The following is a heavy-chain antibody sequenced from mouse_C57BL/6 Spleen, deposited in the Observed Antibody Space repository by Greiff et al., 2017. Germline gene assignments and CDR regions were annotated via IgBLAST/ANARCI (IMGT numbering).Heavy chain of an antibody. CDR3: AYVNYFDY. J-gene: IGHJ2*01. V-gene: IGHV5-4*03. CDR1: GFTFSSYA. Sequence: EVKLMESGGGLVKPGGSLKLSCAASGFTFSSYAMSWVRQTPEKRLEWVATISDGGSYTYYPDNVKGRFTISRDNAKNNLYLQMSHLKSEDTAMYYCAYVNYFDYWGQGTTLTVSS. CDR2: ISDGGSYT.